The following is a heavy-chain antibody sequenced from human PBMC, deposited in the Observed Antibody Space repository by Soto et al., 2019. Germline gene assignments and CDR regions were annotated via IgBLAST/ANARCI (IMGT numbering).Heavy chain of an antibody. J-gene: IGHJ4*02. CDR1: GFTSSGFY. Sequence: QVQLEESGGGLVKPGGSLRLSCAASGFTSSGFYMSWIRQAPGKGLAYISFLSTSGTSANYADSVKGRFIISRDNAMNSLYLQMDSLRAEDTAVYYCARDRGSVTGQYFDYWGQGTLVTVSS. V-gene: IGHV3-11*05. D-gene: IGHD6-19*01. CDR2: LSTSGTSA. CDR3: ARDRGSVTGQYFDY.